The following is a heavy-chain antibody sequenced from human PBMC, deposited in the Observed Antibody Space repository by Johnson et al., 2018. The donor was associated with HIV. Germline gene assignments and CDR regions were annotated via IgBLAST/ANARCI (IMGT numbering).Heavy chain of an antibody. CDR1: VFTFDDYA. Sequence: QLVESGGGLVQPGRSLRLSCAASVFTFDDYAMHWVRQAPGKGLEWVSGISWNSGSIGYADSVKGRFTISRDNAKNSLYLQMNSLRAEDTALYYCAKAQTGTTGAFDIWGQGTMVTVSS. CDR2: ISWNSGSI. D-gene: IGHD1-7*01. V-gene: IGHV3-9*01. J-gene: IGHJ3*02. CDR3: AKAQTGTTGAFDI.